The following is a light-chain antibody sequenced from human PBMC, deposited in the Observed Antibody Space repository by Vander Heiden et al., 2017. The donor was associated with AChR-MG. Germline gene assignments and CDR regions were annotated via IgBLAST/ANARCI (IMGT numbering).Light chain of an antibody. Sequence: QSALTQPASVSGSPGQPITISCTGTSSDVGGYNYVSWYQQHPGKAPKLMIYDVSKRPSGVSNRFSGSKSGNTASLTISGLQAEDEADYYCSSYTSSSTLVVFGTGTKVTVL. CDR3: SSYTSSSTLVV. CDR1: SSDVGGYNY. CDR2: DVS. J-gene: IGLJ1*01. V-gene: IGLV2-14*01.